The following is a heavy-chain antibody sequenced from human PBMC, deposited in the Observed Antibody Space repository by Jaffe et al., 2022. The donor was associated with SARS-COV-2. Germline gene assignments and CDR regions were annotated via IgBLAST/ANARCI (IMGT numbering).Heavy chain of an antibody. D-gene: IGHD5-12*01. Sequence: EVQLAESGGDLVKPGGSLRLSCVASGFPFNNAWMVWVRQVPGKGLEWVGRVKSRTDGGTTEYAAPVKGRFSISRDDSKNTLFLQMNSLKVEDTAVYFCTTGSGYHWGQGTLVTVSS. CDR2: VKSRTDGGTT. CDR3: TTGSGYH. J-gene: IGHJ5*02. V-gene: IGHV3-15*01. CDR1: GFPFNNAW.